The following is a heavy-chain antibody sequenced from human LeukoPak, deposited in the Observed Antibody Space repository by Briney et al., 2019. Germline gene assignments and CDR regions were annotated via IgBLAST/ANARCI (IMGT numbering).Heavy chain of an antibody. CDR3: AREPVSDYDFSSHNWFDP. J-gene: IGHJ5*02. Sequence: SVKVSCKASGGTFSSYAISWVRQAPGQGLEWMGGIIPIFGTANYAQKFQGRVTITADESTSTAYMELSSLRSENTAVYYCAREPVSDYDFSSHNWFDPWGQGTLVTVSS. CDR1: GGTFSSYA. V-gene: IGHV1-69*01. CDR2: IIPIFGTA. D-gene: IGHD3-3*01.